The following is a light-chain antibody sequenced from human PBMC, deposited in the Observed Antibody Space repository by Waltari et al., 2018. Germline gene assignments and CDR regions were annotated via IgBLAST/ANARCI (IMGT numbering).Light chain of an antibody. CDR3: CSYAGNITVI. Sequence: QSALTQPASVSGSPGQSITISCTGTSSDVGSYNLVSWYQQHPGKAPKVMIYEVSKRPSGVSNRFSGSKSGNTASLTISGLQAEDEADYYCCSYAGNITVIFGGGTKLTVL. J-gene: IGLJ2*01. V-gene: IGLV2-23*02. CDR2: EVS. CDR1: SSDVGSYNL.